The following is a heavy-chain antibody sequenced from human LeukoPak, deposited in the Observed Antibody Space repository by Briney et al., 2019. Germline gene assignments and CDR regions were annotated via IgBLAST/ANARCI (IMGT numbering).Heavy chain of an antibody. V-gene: IGHV3-23*01. CDR3: AKDPFYCSSTSCVPGWFDP. D-gene: IGHD2-2*01. CDR2: ISGSGGST. J-gene: IGHJ5*02. CDR1: GFTFSSYA. Sequence: GGSLRLSCAASGFTFSSYAMSWVRQAPGKGLEWVSAISGSGGSTYYAGSVKGRFTISRDNSKNTLYLQMNSLRAEDTAVYYCAKDPFYCSSTSCVPGWFDPWGQGTLVTVSS.